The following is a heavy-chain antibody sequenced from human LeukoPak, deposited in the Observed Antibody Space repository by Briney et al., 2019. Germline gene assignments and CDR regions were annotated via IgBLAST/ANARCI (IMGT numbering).Heavy chain of an antibody. Sequence: GGSLRLSCAASGFTFSNCAMSWVRQAPGKGLEWVSAISGSGGSTYYADSVKGRFTISRDNSKNTLYLQMNSLRAEDTAVYYCAKSLSRTDRSALHMDVWGKGTTVTVSS. J-gene: IGHJ6*03. V-gene: IGHV3-23*01. CDR2: ISGSGGST. CDR1: GFTFSNCA. CDR3: AKSLSRTDRSALHMDV. D-gene: IGHD6-25*01.